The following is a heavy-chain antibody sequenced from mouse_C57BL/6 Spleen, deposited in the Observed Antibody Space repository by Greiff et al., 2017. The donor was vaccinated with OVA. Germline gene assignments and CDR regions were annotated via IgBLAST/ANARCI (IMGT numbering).Heavy chain of an antibody. CDR2: INPSSGYT. V-gene: IGHV1-7*01. CDR1: GYAFSSSW. J-gene: IGHJ3*01. CDR3: ARDGFAY. Sequence: VQLQQSGPELVKPGASVKISCKASGYAFSSSWMNWVKQRPGQGLEWIGYINPSSGYTKYNQKFKDKATLTADKSSSTAYMQLSSLTYEDSAVYYCARDGFAYWGQGTLVTVSA.